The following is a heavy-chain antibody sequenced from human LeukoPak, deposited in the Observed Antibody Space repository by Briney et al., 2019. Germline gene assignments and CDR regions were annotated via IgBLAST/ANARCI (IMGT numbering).Heavy chain of an antibody. CDR2: INPNSGGT. D-gene: IGHD1-26*01. CDR3: ARARIVGATRAFDI. J-gene: IGHJ3*02. CDR1: GYTFTGYY. Sequence: ASVKVSCKASGYTFTGYYMHWVRQAPGQGLEWMGWINPNSGGTNYAQKFQGRVTMTRDTSISTAYMELSRLRSEDTTVYYCARARIVGATRAFDIWGQGTMVTVSS. V-gene: IGHV1-2*02.